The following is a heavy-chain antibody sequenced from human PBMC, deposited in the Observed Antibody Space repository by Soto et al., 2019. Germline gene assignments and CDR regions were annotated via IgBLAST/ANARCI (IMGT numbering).Heavy chain of an antibody. V-gene: IGHV3-73*02. CDR3: TRDPRNYYDSSGSANWFDP. CDR2: IRSKTNSYAT. D-gene: IGHD3-22*01. Sequence: EVQLVESGGGLVQPGGSLKLSCAASGFTFSGSAMHWVRQASGKGLEWVGRIRSKTNSYATAYAASVKGRFTISRDDSKNTAYLQMNSLKIEDTAVYYCTRDPRNYYDSSGSANWFDPWGQGTLVTGSS. J-gene: IGHJ5*02. CDR1: GFTFSGSA.